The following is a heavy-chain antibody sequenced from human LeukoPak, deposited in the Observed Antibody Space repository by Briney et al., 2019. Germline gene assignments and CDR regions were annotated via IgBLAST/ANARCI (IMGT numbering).Heavy chain of an antibody. Sequence: GSLRLSCAASGFTFSRYAMSWVRQAPGKGLEWVSAISGSGNSTYHADSVKGRFTISRDNSKNTLYMQMNSLTAEDTAVYYCTKGAYGSSGYYFFDYWGQGTLVTVSS. V-gene: IGHV3-23*01. CDR3: TKGAYGSSGYYFFDY. J-gene: IGHJ4*02. CDR2: ISGSGNST. CDR1: GFTFSRYA. D-gene: IGHD3-22*01.